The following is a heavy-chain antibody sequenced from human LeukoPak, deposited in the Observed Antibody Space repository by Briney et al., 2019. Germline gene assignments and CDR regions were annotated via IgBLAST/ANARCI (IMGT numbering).Heavy chain of an antibody. J-gene: IGHJ6*02. CDR3: ARVNSPDYGYYYYYGMDV. Sequence: GASVKVSCKASGYTFTSYDINWVRQATGPGLEWMGWMNPNSGNTGYAQKFQGRVTMTRNTSISTAYMELSSLRSEDTAVYYCARVNSPDYGYYYYYGMDVWGQGTTVTVSS. CDR2: MNPNSGNT. CDR1: GYTFTSYD. V-gene: IGHV1-8*01. D-gene: IGHD3-16*01.